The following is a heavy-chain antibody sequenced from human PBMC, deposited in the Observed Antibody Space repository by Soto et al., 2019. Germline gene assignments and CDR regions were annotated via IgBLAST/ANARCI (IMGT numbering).Heavy chain of an antibody. CDR2: IDWDDDK. CDR3: ARIVVDTAMIMTFDI. V-gene: IGHV2-70*18. CDR1: GGSIRSYY. J-gene: IGHJ3*02. Sequence: TLSLTCTVSGGSIRSYYWSWIRQPPGKGLEWLALIDWDDDKYYSTSLKTRLTISKDTSKNQVVLTMTNMDPVDTATYYCARIVVDTAMIMTFDIWGQGTMVTVS. D-gene: IGHD5-18*01.